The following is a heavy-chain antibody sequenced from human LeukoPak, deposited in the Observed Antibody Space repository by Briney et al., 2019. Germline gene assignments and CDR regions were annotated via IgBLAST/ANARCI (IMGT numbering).Heavy chain of an antibody. CDR3: ARVSYDSSGEH. J-gene: IGHJ4*02. D-gene: IGHD3-22*01. Sequence: SEALSLTCVVYGESFSRYYWSWIRQPPGKGLEWIGEINHSGSTNYNPSLKSRVTISVDTSKNQFSLKLSSVTAADTAVYYCARVSYDSSGEHWGQGTLVTVSS. CDR2: INHSGST. CDR1: GESFSRYY. V-gene: IGHV4-34*01.